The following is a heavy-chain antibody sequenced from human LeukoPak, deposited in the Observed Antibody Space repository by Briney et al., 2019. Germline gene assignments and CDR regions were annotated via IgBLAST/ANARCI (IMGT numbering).Heavy chain of an antibody. CDR3: ARQRSSGSIINP. V-gene: IGHV4-59*08. J-gene: IGHJ5*02. CDR2: IYYSGST. D-gene: IGHD6-19*01. Sequence: SETLSLTCTVPGGAISSYYWSWIRQPPGKGLEWIGYIYYSGSTNYNPSLKSRVTISVDTSKNQFSLKLSSVTAADTAVYYCARQRSSGSIINPWGQGTLVTVSS. CDR1: GGAISSYY.